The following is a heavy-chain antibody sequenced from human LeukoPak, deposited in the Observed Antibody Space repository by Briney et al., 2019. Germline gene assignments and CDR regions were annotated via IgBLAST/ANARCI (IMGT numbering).Heavy chain of an antibody. CDR1: GFSFNTYE. J-gene: IGHJ4*02. V-gene: IGHV3-48*03. CDR2: VASSGTTK. D-gene: IGHD6-19*01. Sequence: GGSLRPSCAASGFSFNTYEMNWVRQARGKGLEWISYVASSGTTKYYADSVQGRFTISRDNAKNSLYLQMNSLRVEDTAVYYCARGGWHYVFNYWGQGTLVTVSS. CDR3: ARGGWHYVFNY.